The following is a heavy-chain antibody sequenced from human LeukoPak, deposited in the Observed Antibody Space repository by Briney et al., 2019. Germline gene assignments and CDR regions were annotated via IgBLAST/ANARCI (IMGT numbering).Heavy chain of an antibody. D-gene: IGHD3-10*01. Sequence: GGSLRLSCVASGFNFGSYSMTWVRQAPGKGLEWVSVMGADSATTFYADSVKGRFTISRDNAKNTVFLQMSSLRAEDTALYYCARKSASGNYPLDYWGQGTLVTVSS. CDR1: GFNFGSYS. J-gene: IGHJ4*02. V-gene: IGHV3-23*01. CDR2: MGADSATT. CDR3: ARKSASGNYPLDY.